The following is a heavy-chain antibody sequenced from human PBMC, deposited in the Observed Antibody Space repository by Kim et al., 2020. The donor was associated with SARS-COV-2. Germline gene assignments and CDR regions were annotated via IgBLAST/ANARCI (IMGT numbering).Heavy chain of an antibody. J-gene: IGHJ3*01. CDR3: SSPSVV. Sequence: GGSLRLSCVASGFKFSDYYMSWIRQAPGKGPEWVSYISRDSSHTKYADSVKGRFTISRDDAKNSLYPQMHSMSAEDTAVYYCSSPSVVWGQGTMVTVSS. V-gene: IGHV3-11*06. CDR1: GFKFSDYY. CDR2: ISRDSSHT.